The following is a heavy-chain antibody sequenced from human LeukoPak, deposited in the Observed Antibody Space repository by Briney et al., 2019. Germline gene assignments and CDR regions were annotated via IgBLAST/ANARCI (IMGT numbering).Heavy chain of an antibody. D-gene: IGHD6-6*01. J-gene: IGHJ4*02. Sequence: SETLSLTCAVYGGSFSGYYWSWIRQPPGKGLEWIGGINHSGSTNYNPSLKSRVTISVDTSKNQFSLKLSSVTAAVTAVYYCARSEGIAARFRYWGQGTLVTVSS. CDR1: GGSFSGYY. V-gene: IGHV4-34*01. CDR3: ARSEGIAARFRY. CDR2: INHSGST.